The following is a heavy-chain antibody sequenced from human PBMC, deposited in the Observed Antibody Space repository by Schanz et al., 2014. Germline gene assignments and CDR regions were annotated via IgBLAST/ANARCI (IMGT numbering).Heavy chain of an antibody. CDR1: GFTFSSYA. CDR2: ISSSGSYI. Sequence: EGQLLESGGGLIQPGGSLRLSCAASGFTFSSYAMSWVRQAPGKGPEWVSSISSSGSYIHYADSVKGRFTISRDNSENTLYLQMNSLSADDTAVFYCAKGMGYCSGGTCYDYYYYGLDVWGQGTTVTVSS. J-gene: IGHJ6*02. CDR3: AKGMGYCSGGTCYDYYYYGLDV. V-gene: IGHV3-23*01. D-gene: IGHD2-15*01.